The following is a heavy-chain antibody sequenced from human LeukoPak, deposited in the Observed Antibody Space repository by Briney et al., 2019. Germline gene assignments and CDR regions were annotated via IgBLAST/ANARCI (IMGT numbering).Heavy chain of an antibody. J-gene: IGHJ6*02. CDR2: INPNSGGT. Sequence: ASVKVSCKASGYTFTDHFMQWVRHAPGQGLEWMGWINPNSGGTSYARKFKGRVTMTSDTSLSTVYMELSRLGSDDTAVYYCAKSIVVAMGYYYGMDVWGQGTTVTVSS. CDR1: GYTFTDHF. D-gene: IGHD2-2*01. V-gene: IGHV1-2*02. CDR3: AKSIVVAMGYYYGMDV.